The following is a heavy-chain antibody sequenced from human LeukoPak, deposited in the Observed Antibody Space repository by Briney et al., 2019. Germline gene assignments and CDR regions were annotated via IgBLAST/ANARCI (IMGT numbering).Heavy chain of an antibody. CDR1: GFTFTTYA. J-gene: IGHJ3*01. CDR2: ICGGGDKA. Sequence: GGSLRLSCAASGFTFTTYAINWVRQAPGKGLAWVSGICGGGDKAYYADSVNGRFTISSDNSKNTVSLQMCSLRAEDTALYYCAKDLALAGTGGGFDVWGQGTRVAVSS. D-gene: IGHD6-19*01. CDR3: AKDLALAGTGGGFDV. V-gene: IGHV3-23*01.